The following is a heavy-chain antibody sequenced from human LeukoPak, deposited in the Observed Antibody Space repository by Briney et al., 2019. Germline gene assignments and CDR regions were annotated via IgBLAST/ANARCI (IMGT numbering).Heavy chain of an antibody. CDR1: GGSISSSSYY. CDR2: IYYSGST. D-gene: IGHD6-19*01. J-gene: IGHJ4*02. V-gene: IGHV4-39*07. Sequence: SETLSLTCTVSGGSISSSSYYWGWIRQPPGKGLEWIGSIYYSGSTYYNPSLKSRVTISVDTSKNQFSLKLSSVTAADTAVYYCARDHGQWSPDFYFDYWGQGTLVTVSS. CDR3: ARDHGQWSPDFYFDY.